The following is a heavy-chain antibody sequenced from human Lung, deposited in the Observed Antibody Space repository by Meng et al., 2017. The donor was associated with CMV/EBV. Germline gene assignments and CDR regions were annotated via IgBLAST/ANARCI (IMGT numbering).Heavy chain of an antibody. D-gene: IGHD4/OR15-4a*01. CDR2: VYHSGYT. Sequence: GSLRLXXAVSGTSISTSNWWSWVRQPPGKGLEWIGEVYHSGYTNYNPSLKSRVTMSVDRSKNQFSLKLSSVTAADTAVYYCARVTEYGGNCFDSWGQGTLVTVSS. J-gene: IGHJ4*02. CDR3: ARVTEYGGNCFDS. V-gene: IGHV4-4*02. CDR1: GTSISTSNW.